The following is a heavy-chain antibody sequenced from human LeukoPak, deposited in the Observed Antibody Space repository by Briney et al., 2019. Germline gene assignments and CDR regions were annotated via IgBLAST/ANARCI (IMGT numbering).Heavy chain of an antibody. J-gene: IGHJ4*02. CDR3: ARRAYYDSSGYDPFDY. Sequence: GGSLRLSCAASGFPFHDFTMHWVRQAPGKGLEWVSVMSWDGGSIYYADSVKGRFTISRDNAKNSLYLQMNSLRAEDTAVYYCARRAYYDSSGYDPFDYWGQGTLVTVSS. CDR1: GFPFHDFT. D-gene: IGHD3-22*01. V-gene: IGHV3-43*01. CDR2: MSWDGGSI.